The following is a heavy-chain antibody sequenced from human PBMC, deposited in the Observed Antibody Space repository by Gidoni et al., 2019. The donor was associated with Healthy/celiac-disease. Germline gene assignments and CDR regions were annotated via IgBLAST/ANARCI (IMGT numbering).Heavy chain of an antibody. CDR2: ISMSSIYI. V-gene: IGHV3-21*01. Sequence: EVQLVESGGGLVRPGGSLRLSCAASGFTFSSYSMNWVRQAPGKGLEWVSSISMSSIYIYYADSVKGRFTISRDNAKNSLYLQMNSLRAEDTAVYYCARGYSSREVYWGQGTLVTVSS. CDR3: ARGYSSREVY. J-gene: IGHJ4*02. D-gene: IGHD6-13*01. CDR1: GFTFSSYS.